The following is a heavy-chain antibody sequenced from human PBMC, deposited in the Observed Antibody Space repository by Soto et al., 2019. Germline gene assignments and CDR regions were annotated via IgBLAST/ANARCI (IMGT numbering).Heavy chain of an antibody. J-gene: IGHJ6*02. Sequence: EVQLVESGGGLVQPGWSLRLSCAASGFTFSSYAMHWVRQAPGKGLEYVSAISSNGGSTYYANSVKGRFTIFRDNSKNTLYLQMGSLRAEDMAVYYCASSSRGYYYYGMDVWGQGTTVTVSS. V-gene: IGHV3-64*01. D-gene: IGHD3-10*01. CDR1: GFTFSSYA. CDR2: ISSNGGST. CDR3: ASSSRGYYYYGMDV.